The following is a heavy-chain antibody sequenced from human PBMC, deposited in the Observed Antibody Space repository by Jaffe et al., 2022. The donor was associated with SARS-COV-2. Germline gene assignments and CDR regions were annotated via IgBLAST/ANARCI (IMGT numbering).Heavy chain of an antibody. D-gene: IGHD2-15*01. Sequence: QPQLQESGPGLVKPSETLSLTCTVSSASLNSISYYWGWIRQPPGKGLEWIGSLDYTGSTYYNPSLKSRVTISVDRSKNQFSLNLRSVTAADTAVYYCARRTVVAVTPDAFDMWGQGTMVTVSS. CDR3: ARRTVVAVTPDAFDM. CDR1: SASLNSISYY. J-gene: IGHJ3*02. V-gene: IGHV4-39*01. CDR2: LDYTGST.